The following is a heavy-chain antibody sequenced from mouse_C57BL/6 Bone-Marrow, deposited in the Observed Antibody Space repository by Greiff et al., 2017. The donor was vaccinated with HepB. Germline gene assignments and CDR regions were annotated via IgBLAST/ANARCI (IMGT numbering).Heavy chain of an antibody. J-gene: IGHJ4*01. CDR2: INPSTGGT. Sequence: VQLQQSGPELVKPGASVKISCKASGYSFTGYYMNWVKQSPEKSLEWIGEINPSTGGTTYNQKFKAKATLTVDKSSSTAYMQLKSLTSEHSAVYYCARGGGSSYDAMDYWGQGTSVTVSS. V-gene: IGHV1-42*01. D-gene: IGHD1-1*01. CDR1: GYSFTGYY. CDR3: ARGGGSSYDAMDY.